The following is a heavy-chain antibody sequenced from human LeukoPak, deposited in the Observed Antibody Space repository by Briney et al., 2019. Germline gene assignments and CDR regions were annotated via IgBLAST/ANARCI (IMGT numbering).Heavy chain of an antibody. Sequence: GGSLRLSCAASGFTFSTYSMNWVRQAPGKGLECVSSISSNGAYIYYADSVKGRFTISRDNAKKSLHLQMNSLRAEDTAIYYCVGNYYDSSGLDYWGQGTLVTVSS. V-gene: IGHV3-21*01. CDR1: GFTFSTYS. D-gene: IGHD3-22*01. CDR2: ISSNGAYI. CDR3: VGNYYDSSGLDY. J-gene: IGHJ4*02.